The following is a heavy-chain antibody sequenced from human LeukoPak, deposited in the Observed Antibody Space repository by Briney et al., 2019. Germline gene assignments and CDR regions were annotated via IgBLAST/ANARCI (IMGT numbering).Heavy chain of an antibody. J-gene: IGHJ4*02. CDR2: IYYSGNT. V-gene: IGHV4-59*01. CDR1: GGSISNYY. Sequence: SETLSLTCTVPGGSISNYYWSWIRQPPGKGLEWIGYIYYSGNTNYNPSLKSRVTISVDTSKNQFSLNLSSVTAADTAVYYCARTVHYSSGWSPTYYFDYWGQGTLVTVSS. D-gene: IGHD6-19*01. CDR3: ARTVHYSSGWSPTYYFDY.